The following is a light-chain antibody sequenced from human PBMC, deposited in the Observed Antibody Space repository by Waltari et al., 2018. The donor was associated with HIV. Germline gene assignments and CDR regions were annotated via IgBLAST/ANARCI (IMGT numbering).Light chain of an antibody. CDR2: RTN. CDR3: AAWDDSLL. J-gene: IGLJ2*01. CDR1: SSNIGSKY. Sequence: QSVLTQPPSASGTPGQRVTIPRSGSSSNIGSKYVYWYQQPPGTAPKLLIYRTNQRPSGVPDRFSGSKSGTSASLAISGLRSEDEADYYCAAWDDSLLFGGGTKLTVL. V-gene: IGLV1-47*01.